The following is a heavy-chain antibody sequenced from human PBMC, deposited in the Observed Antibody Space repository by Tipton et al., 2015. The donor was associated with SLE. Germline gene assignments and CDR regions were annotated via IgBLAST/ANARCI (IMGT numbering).Heavy chain of an antibody. CDR1: GFTFSGSA. D-gene: IGHD3-22*01. V-gene: IGHV3-73*01. CDR3: TSWGPYYYDSTPGYYYMDV. J-gene: IGHJ6*03. Sequence: SLRLSCAASGFTFSGSAMHWVRQASGKGLEWVGRIRSKANSYATAYAASVKGRFTISRDDSKNTAYLQMNSLKTEDTAVYYCTSWGPYYYDSTPGYYYMDVWGKGTTVTVSS. CDR2: IRSKANSYAT.